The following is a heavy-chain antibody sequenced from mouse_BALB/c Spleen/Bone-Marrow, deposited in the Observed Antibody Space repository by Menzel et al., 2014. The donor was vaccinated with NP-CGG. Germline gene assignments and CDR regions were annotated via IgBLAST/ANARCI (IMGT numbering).Heavy chain of an antibody. CDR1: GYTFSNYW. CDR2: ILPGSDNT. Sequence: VQLQQSGGELMKPGASVKISRKATGYTFSNYWIQWVKQRPGHGPEWIGEILPGSDNTNYNEKFKGKATFTADTSSNTAYMQLSSLTSEDSAAYYCARGNPFDFWGQGTTLPVSS. CDR3: ARGNPFDF. J-gene: IGHJ2*01. V-gene: IGHV1-9*01.